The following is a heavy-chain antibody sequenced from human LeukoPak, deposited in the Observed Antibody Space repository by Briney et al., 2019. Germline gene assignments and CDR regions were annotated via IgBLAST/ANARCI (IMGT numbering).Heavy chain of an antibody. J-gene: IGHJ5*02. CDR2: INHSGST. CDR1: GGSFSGYY. D-gene: IGHD2-15*01. Sequence: SETLPLTCAVYGGSFSGYYWSWIRQPPGKGLEWIGEINHSGSTNYNPSLKSRVTISVDTSKNQFSLKLSSVTAADTAVYYCARARVVVVAATRYNWFDPWGQGTLVTVSS. CDR3: ARARVVVVAATRYNWFDP. V-gene: IGHV4-34*01.